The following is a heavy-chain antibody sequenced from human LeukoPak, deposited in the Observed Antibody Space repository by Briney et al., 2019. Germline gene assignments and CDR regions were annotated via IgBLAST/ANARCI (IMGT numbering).Heavy chain of an antibody. D-gene: IGHD2-8*01. CDR3: ARGEDIVLMVYAITFDY. CDR1: GFTFSSYS. V-gene: IGHV3-21*01. CDR2: ISSSSSYI. J-gene: IGHJ4*02. Sequence: GGSLRPSCAASGFTFSSYSMNWVRQAPGTGLEWVSSISSSSSYIYYADSVKGRFTISRDNAKNSLYLQMNSLRAEDTAVYYCARGEDIVLMVYAITFDYWGQGTLVTVSS.